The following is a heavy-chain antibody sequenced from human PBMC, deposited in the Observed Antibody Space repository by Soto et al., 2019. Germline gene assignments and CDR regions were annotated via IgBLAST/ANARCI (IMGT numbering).Heavy chain of an antibody. CDR2: ISGSGGST. D-gene: IGHD2-2*01. Sequence: PWLSIRLSCAASGFTFSSYAMSWVRQAPGKGLEWVSAISGSGGSTYYADSVKGRFAISRDNSKNTLYLQMNSLRAEDTAVYYYWNLARLDQGSGTDADHECYGIGVRGQGTTVSVTS. CDR1: GFTFSSYA. CDR3: WNLARLDQGSGTDADHECYGIGV. V-gene: IGHV3-23*01. J-gene: IGHJ6*02.